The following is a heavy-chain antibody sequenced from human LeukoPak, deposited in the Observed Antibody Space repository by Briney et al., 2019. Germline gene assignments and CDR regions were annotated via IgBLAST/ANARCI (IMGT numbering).Heavy chain of an antibody. CDR3: ASKVSVTSYYYYYYYMDV. J-gene: IGHJ6*03. CDR1: GFTFSSYG. V-gene: IGHV3-30*02. Sequence: GGSLRLSCAASGFTFSSYGMHWVRQAPGKGLEWVAFIRYDGSNKYYADSVKGRFTISRDNSKNTLYLQMNSLRAEDTAVYYWASKVSVTSYYYYYYYMDVWGKGTTVTVSS. D-gene: IGHD4-17*01. CDR2: IRYDGSNK.